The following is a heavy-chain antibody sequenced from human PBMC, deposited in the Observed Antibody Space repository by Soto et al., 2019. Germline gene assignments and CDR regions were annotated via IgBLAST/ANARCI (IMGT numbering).Heavy chain of an antibody. D-gene: IGHD4-17*01. CDR2: ISAYNGKK. CDR3: AIDHGDYASDFDT. V-gene: IGHV1-18*01. J-gene: IGHJ5*02. Sequence: QVQLLQSGAEVKKPGASVKVSCKAPGYTFNGYGISWVRQAPGQGLEWMGWISAYNGKKKYAQKFQGRVTMTTDTSTSTAYMELRSLRSDDTAVYYCAIDHGDYASDFDTWGQGTLVTVSS. CDR1: GYTFNGYG.